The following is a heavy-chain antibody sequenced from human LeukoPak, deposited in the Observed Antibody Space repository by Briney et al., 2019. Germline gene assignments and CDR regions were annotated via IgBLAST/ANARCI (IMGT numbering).Heavy chain of an antibody. CDR3: ARSMVRGVMNNWFDP. Sequence: PSETLSLTCTVSGGSISSYYWSWIRQPPGKGLEWIGYIYTSGSTNYNPFLKSRVTISVDTSKNQFSLKLSSVTAADTAVYYCARSMVRGVMNNWFDPWGQGTLVTVSS. D-gene: IGHD3-10*01. CDR2: IYTSGST. V-gene: IGHV4-4*09. CDR1: GGSISSYY. J-gene: IGHJ5*02.